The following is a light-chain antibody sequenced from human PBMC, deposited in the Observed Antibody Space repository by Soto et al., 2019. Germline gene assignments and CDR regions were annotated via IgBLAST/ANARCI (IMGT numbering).Light chain of an antibody. V-gene: IGKV3-20*01. CDR3: QQYGSSPTWT. CDR2: GAS. Sequence: EIVLTQSPGTLSLSPGERATLSCRASQSVGSSYLAWYQQKPGQAPRLLIYGASSRATSIPDRFSGSGSGTDFTLTISRLEPEDFAVYYCQQYGSSPTWTVGQGTKVEI. J-gene: IGKJ1*01. CDR1: QSVGSSY.